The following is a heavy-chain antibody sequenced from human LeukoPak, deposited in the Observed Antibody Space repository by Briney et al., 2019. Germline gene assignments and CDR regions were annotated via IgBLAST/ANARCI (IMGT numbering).Heavy chain of an antibody. CDR2: ISYDGSNK. Sequence: GGSLRLSCAASGFTFSSYGMHWVRQAPGKGLEWVAVISYDGSNKYYADSVKGRFTISRDNSKNTLYLQMNSLRAEDTAVYYCALVDYYGSGSYVDWGQGTLDTVSS. J-gene: IGHJ4*02. CDR1: GFTFSSYG. D-gene: IGHD3-10*01. CDR3: ALVDYYGSGSYVD. V-gene: IGHV3-30*03.